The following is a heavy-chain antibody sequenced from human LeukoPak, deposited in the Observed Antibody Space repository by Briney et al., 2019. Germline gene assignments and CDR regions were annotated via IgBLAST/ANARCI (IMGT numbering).Heavy chain of an antibody. D-gene: IGHD5-18*01. V-gene: IGHV3-11*01. J-gene: IGHJ4*02. Sequence: PGGSLSLSCAASGFTFCDYYMSWIRQAPGKGVEWVSYISSSGSTIYYADSVKGRFTISRDNAKNSLYLQMNSLRAEDTAVYYCARERSGYPNDYWGQGTLVTVSS. CDR2: ISSSGSTI. CDR3: ARERSGYPNDY. CDR1: GFTFCDYY.